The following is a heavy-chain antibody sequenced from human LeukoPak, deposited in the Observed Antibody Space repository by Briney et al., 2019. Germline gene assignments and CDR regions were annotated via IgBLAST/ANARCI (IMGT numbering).Heavy chain of an antibody. J-gene: IGHJ4*02. CDR1: GYTFTHYA. CDR2: INTNTATP. CDR3: ARGLDVAGWYDLDY. V-gene: IGHV7-4-1*02. D-gene: IGHD6-19*01. Sequence: ASVKVSRKASGYTFTHYAVNWVRQAPGQGLEWMGWINTNTATPMYAQGFSGRFVFSLDVSASTAYLQISSLKAGDTAVYYCARGLDVAGWYDLDYWGQGTLVTVSS.